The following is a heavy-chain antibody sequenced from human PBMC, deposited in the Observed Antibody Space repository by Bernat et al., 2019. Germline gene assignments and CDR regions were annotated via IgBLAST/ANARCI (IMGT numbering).Heavy chain of an antibody. Sequence: QVQLVQSGAEVKKPGASVKVSCKASGYTFTGYYMHWVRQAPGQGLEWMGWINPNSGGTNYAQKFQGRVTMTRDTSISTAYMELSRLRSDDTAVYYCARELGYCSGGSCSGGRIIKHYFYYWGQGTLVAVSS. V-gene: IGHV1-2*02. CDR2: INPNSGGT. J-gene: IGHJ4*02. D-gene: IGHD2-15*01. CDR3: ARELGYCSGGSCSGGRIIKHYFYY. CDR1: GYTFTGYY.